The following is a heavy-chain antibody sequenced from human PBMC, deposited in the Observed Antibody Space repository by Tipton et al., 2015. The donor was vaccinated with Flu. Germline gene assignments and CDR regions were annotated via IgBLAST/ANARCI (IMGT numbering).Heavy chain of an antibody. CDR1: GYTFTGYY. D-gene: IGHD5-18*01. V-gene: IGHV1-2*06. CDR2: INPNSGGT. CDR3: ARSPEVVGRTAMVLYDYYYGMDV. J-gene: IGHJ6*02. Sequence: QLVQSGAEVKKPGASVKVSCKASGYTFTGYYMHWVRQAPGQGLEWMGRINPNSGGTNYAQKFQGRVTMTRDTSISTAYMELSRLRSDDTAVYHCARSPEVVGRTAMVLYDYYYGMDVWGQGTTVTVSS.